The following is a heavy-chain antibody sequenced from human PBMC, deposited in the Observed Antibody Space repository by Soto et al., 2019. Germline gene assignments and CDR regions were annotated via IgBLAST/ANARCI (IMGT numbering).Heavy chain of an antibody. CDR3: ARDDYHDSSGYYYPFDY. Sequence: QVQLVESGGGVVQPGRSLRLSCAASGFTFSSYGMHWVRQAPGKGLEWVAVIWYDGSNKYYADSVKGRFTISRDNSKNTLYLQMNSLRDEDTAVYYCARDDYHDSSGYYYPFDYWGQGTLVTVSS. J-gene: IGHJ4*02. V-gene: IGHV3-33*01. D-gene: IGHD3-22*01. CDR2: IWYDGSNK. CDR1: GFTFSSYG.